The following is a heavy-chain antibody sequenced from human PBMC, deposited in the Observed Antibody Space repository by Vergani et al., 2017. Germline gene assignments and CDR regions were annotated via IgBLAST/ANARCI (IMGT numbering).Heavy chain of an antibody. J-gene: IGHJ6*02. CDR1: GFTFNHYA. CDR2: ISGSGGST. D-gene: IGHD5-12*01. V-gene: IGHV3-23*01. CDR3: AKANPRNSXYDYLYYYHAMDV. Sequence: EVQLLESGGDLVQPGGSLRLSCAASGFTFNHYAMNWVRQAPWKGLEWVSGISGSGGSTYHAGSVKGRFTISRDSSKNTLYLQMNSLSAGDTAVYYCAKANPRNSXYDYLYYYHAMDVWGQGTTVTVSS.